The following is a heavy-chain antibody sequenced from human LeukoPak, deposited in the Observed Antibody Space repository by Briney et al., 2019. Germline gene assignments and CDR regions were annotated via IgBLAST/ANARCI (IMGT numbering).Heavy chain of an antibody. CDR2: INPNSGGT. Sequence: ASVKVSCKASGYTFTGYYMHWVRQAPGQGLEWMGWINPNSGGTNYAQKFQGRVTMNRDTSISTAYMELSRLRSDDTAVYYCARDVFVAAAGTSLVNYWGQGTLVTVSS. J-gene: IGHJ4*02. CDR1: GYTFTGYY. CDR3: ARDVFVAAAGTSLVNY. V-gene: IGHV1-2*02. D-gene: IGHD6-13*01.